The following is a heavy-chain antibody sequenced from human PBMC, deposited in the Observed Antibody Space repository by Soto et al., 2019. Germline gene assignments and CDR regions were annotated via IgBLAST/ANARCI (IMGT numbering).Heavy chain of an antibody. Sequence: QVQLVQSGAEVKKPGASVKVSCKASGYTFTGYYMHWVRQAPGQGLEWMGWINPNSGGTNYAQKFQGRVTITADESTSTAYMELSSLRSEDTAVYYCAREPIAVAGHYFDYWGQGTLVTVSS. CDR1: GYTFTGYY. V-gene: IGHV1-2*02. CDR3: AREPIAVAGHYFDY. J-gene: IGHJ4*02. D-gene: IGHD6-19*01. CDR2: INPNSGGT.